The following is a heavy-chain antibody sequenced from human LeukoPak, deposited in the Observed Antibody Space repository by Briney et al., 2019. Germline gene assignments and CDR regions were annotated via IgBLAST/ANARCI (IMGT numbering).Heavy chain of an antibody. Sequence: ASETLSLTCAVYGGSFSGYCWSWIRQPPGKGLEWIGEINHSGSTNYNPSLKSRVTISVDTSKNQFSLKLSSVTAADTAVYYCARGRHIVVVPAAPHGYFQHWGQGTLVTVSS. CDR3: ARGRHIVVVPAAPHGYFQH. J-gene: IGHJ1*01. CDR1: GGSFSGYC. CDR2: INHSGST. V-gene: IGHV4-34*01. D-gene: IGHD2-2*01.